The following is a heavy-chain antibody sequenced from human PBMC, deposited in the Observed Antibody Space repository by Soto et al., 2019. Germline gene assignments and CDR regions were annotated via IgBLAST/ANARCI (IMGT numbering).Heavy chain of an antibody. V-gene: IGHV4-31*03. D-gene: IGHD4-17*01. Sequence: KPSETLSLTCTVSGGSISSGGYYWSWIRQHPGKGLEWIGYIYYSGSTYYNPSLKSRVTISVDTSKNQFSLKLSSVAAADTAVYYCARWGQDPSDYVPRFDYWGQGTLVTVSS. CDR3: ARWGQDPSDYVPRFDY. J-gene: IGHJ4*02. CDR1: GGSISSGGYY. CDR2: IYYSGST.